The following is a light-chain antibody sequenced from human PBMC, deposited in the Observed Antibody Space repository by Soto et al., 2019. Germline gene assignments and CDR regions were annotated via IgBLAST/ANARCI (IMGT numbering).Light chain of an antibody. Sequence: DIQMTQSPSSLSASVGDRVTITCRASQDIRIDLGWYQQEPGKAPERLMYAASTLGSGVPSRLSGSGSGTEFPLTISGLQPEDFGTYYCLQHNSSPRTFGQGTRVEIK. CDR3: LQHNSSPRT. J-gene: IGKJ1*01. V-gene: IGKV1-17*01. CDR2: AAS. CDR1: QDIRID.